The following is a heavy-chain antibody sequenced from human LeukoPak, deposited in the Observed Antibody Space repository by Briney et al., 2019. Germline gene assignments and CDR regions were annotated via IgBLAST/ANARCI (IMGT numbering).Heavy chain of an antibody. CDR2: IIPIFGTA. Sequence: GASVKVSCKASGYPFTSYGISWVRQAPGQGLEWMGGIIPIFGTANYAQKFQGRVTITTDESTSTAYMELSSLRSEDTAVYYCAREFPLTTVTTSAFDIWGQGTMVTVSS. CDR3: AREFPLTTVTTSAFDI. V-gene: IGHV1-69*05. D-gene: IGHD4-17*01. CDR1: GYPFTSYG. J-gene: IGHJ3*02.